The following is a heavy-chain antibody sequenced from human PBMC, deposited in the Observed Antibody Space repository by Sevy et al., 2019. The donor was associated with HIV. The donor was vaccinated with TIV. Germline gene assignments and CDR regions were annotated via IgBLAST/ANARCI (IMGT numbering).Heavy chain of an antibody. V-gene: IGHV3-23*01. D-gene: IGHD3-9*01. J-gene: IGHJ4*02. CDR3: ATVAYNDFLTGYPHHFHY. Sequence: GGSLRLSCSGSGISISAYAMTWVRQTPGKGLEWVSGISAAGYSTYYAHSVQGRFSISRDNSKNTFYLQMNSLRADDTAIYYCATVAYNDFLTGYPHHFHYWGQGSLVTVSS. CDR1: GISISAYA. CDR2: ISAAGYST.